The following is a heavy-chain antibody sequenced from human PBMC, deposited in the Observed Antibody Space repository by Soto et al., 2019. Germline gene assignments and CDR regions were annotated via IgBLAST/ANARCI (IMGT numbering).Heavy chain of an antibody. V-gene: IGHV4-38-2*01. D-gene: IGHD1-26*01. CDR2: IYRSGTT. CDR3: AGTHSGSYYSVFNY. Sequence: SGTLSLTCVVSNFSISSGYYWGWIRQSPGKGLEWIASIYRSGTTSYNPSLKSRVTISVDPSKNQFSLMLTAVTAADTAVYYCAGTHSGSYYSVFNYWGRGSLVTVSS. J-gene: IGHJ4*02. CDR1: NFSISSGYY.